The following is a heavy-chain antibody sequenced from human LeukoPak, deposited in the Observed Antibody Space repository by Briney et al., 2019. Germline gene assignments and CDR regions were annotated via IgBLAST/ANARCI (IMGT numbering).Heavy chain of an antibody. D-gene: IGHD1-26*01. V-gene: IGHV1-46*03. CDR3: ASTSSGSPDAFDI. Sequence: ASVKVSCKASGYTFTSYYMHWARQAPGQGLEWMGIINPSGGSTSYAQKFQGRVTMTRDTSTSTVYMELSSLRSEDTAVYYCASTSSGSPDAFDIWGQGTMVTVSS. J-gene: IGHJ3*02. CDR1: GYTFTSYY. CDR2: INPSGGST.